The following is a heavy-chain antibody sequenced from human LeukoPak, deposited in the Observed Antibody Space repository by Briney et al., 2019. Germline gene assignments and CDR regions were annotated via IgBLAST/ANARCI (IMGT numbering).Heavy chain of an antibody. V-gene: IGHV3-64*01. CDR1: GFTFSSYA. Sequence: GGSLRLSRAASGFTFSSYAMHWVRQAPGKGLEYVSAISSNGGSTYYANSVKGRFTISRDNSRNTLYLQMGSLRAEDMAVYYCARSPFAASNAFDIWGQGTMVTVSS. CDR3: ARSPFAASNAFDI. J-gene: IGHJ3*02. D-gene: IGHD3-16*01. CDR2: ISSNGGST.